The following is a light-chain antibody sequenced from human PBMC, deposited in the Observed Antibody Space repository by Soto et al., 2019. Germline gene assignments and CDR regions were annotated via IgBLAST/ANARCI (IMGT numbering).Light chain of an antibody. V-gene: IGLV8-61*01. J-gene: IGLJ2*01. CDR3: VLYMGSGSVV. CDR2: GTS. CDR1: SGSVSTNHY. Sequence: QTVVTQGPSFSVSPGGTVTLTCGLTSGSVSTNHYPTWYQQTPGQTPRTLIYGTSTRSAGVPDRCSGSILGNKAALTTTRAQADDESDYYCVLYMGSGSVVLGGGTQVTVL.